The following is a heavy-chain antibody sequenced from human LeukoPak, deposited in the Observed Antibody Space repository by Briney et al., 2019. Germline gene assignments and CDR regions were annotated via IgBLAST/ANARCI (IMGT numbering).Heavy chain of an antibody. J-gene: IGHJ4*02. CDR1: GFTFSSYA. CDR3: AKGSVAAVVTFIDF. D-gene: IGHD6-13*01. V-gene: IGHV3-23*01. Sequence: PGGSLRLSCAASGFTFSSYAMSWVRQAPGKGLEWVSVISGSGGSTYYADSVKGRFTISRDNSKNTLFLQMNSLRAEDTAVYYCAKGSVAAVVTFIDFWGQGTLVTVSS. CDR2: ISGSGGST.